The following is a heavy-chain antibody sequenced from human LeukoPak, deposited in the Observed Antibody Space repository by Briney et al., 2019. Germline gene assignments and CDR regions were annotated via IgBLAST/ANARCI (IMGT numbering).Heavy chain of an antibody. Sequence: ASVKVSCKASGYNFTGHYMHWVRQAPGQWLEWMGRIIPILGIANYAQKFQGRVTITADKSTSTAYMELSSLRSEDTAVYYCAVDIVATSINYWGQGTLVTVSS. D-gene: IGHD5-12*01. J-gene: IGHJ4*02. CDR1: GYNFTGHY. CDR3: AVDIVATSINY. V-gene: IGHV1-69*02. CDR2: IIPILGIA.